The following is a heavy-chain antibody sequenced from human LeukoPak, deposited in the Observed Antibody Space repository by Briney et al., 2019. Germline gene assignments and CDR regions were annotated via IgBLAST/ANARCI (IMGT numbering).Heavy chain of an antibody. CDR2: ISNSGGTT. J-gene: IGHJ4*02. CDR3: AKASAYYYDSSGYYSDY. CDR1: GFTLTNYA. D-gene: IGHD3-22*01. V-gene: IGHV3-23*01. Sequence: GGSLRLSCAASGFTLTNYAMSWFRQAPGKGLEWVSAISNSGGTTYYADSVKGRFTISRDNTKNTLYLQMNSLTAEDTALYYCAKASAYYYDSSGYYSDYWGQGTLVTVSS.